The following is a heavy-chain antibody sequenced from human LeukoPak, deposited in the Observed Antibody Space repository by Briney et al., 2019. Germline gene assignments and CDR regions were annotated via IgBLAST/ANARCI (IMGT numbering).Heavy chain of an antibody. J-gene: IGHJ5*02. D-gene: IGHD3-16*02. CDR3: ARDKLGLGELSLYDQ. CDR1: GYTFTGYY. Sequence: ASVRVSCKTSGYTFTGYYMHWVRQAPGQGLEWMGWINPNSGGTNYAQKFQGRVTMTRDTSISTAYMELSRLRSDDTAMYYCARDKLGLGELSLYDQWGQGTLVTVFS. V-gene: IGHV1-2*02. CDR2: INPNSGGT.